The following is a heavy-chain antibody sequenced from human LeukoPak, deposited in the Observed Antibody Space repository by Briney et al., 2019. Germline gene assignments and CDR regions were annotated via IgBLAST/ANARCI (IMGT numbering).Heavy chain of an antibody. Sequence: PGGSLRLSCGVSGFTVSSNYMSWVRQAPGKGLEWVSVIYSAGSTYYADSVKGRFTISRDNSKNTLYLQMNSLRAEDTAVYYCARHGSITMVRGRLRYYYMDVWGKGTTVTISS. J-gene: IGHJ6*03. CDR3: ARHGSITMVRGRLRYYYMDV. D-gene: IGHD3-10*01. V-gene: IGHV3-66*04. CDR2: IYSAGST. CDR1: GFTVSSNY.